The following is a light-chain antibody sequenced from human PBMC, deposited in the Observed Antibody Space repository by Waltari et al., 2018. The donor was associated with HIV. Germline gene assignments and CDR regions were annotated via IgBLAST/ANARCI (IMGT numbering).Light chain of an antibody. CDR2: KAS. V-gene: IGKV2-24*01. CDR1: QSLVRSDGNSY. Sequence: DIVMTQTPLSSPVTLGQPTTISCRSSQSLVRSDGNSYLSWLHQRPGQPPRVLIYKASNRLSGVPDRFSGTGAGTDFILKISRVEAEDVGVYYCMQTTQFPLTFGGGTKVEIE. J-gene: IGKJ4*01. CDR3: MQTTQFPLT.